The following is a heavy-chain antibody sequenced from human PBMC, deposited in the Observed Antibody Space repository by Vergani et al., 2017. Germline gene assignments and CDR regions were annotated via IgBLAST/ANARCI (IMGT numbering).Heavy chain of an antibody. CDR2: ISWNSGSV. J-gene: IGHJ4*02. D-gene: IGHD6-13*01. CDR1: GFTFDDYA. V-gene: IGHV3-9*01. CDR3: AKMGRAALWQQLNPGDY. Sequence: VQLVESGGGVVQPGGSLRLSCAASGFTFDDYAMHWVRQAPGKGLEWVSGISWNSGSVGYADSVKGRFTISRDNAKNSLYLQMNSLRAEDTAVYYCAKMGRAALWQQLNPGDYWGQGTLVTVSS.